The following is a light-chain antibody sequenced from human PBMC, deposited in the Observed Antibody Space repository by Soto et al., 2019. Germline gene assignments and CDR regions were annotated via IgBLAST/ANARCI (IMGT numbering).Light chain of an antibody. Sequence: EIVMTQSPATLSVSPGERATLSCRASQSVGANLAWYQQKPGQAPRILIYGASTRATGIPARFSGSGSGTEFTLTISTLQSEDFAVYYCQQYSKWPPLTVGQGTRLEIK. CDR1: QSVGAN. CDR3: QQYSKWPPLT. J-gene: IGKJ5*01. V-gene: IGKV3-15*01. CDR2: GAS.